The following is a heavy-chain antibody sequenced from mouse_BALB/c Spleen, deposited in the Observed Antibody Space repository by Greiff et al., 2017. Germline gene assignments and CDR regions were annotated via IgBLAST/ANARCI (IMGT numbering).Heavy chain of an antibody. CDR2: ISSGGSYT. Sequence: EVKLVESGGDLVKPGGSLKLSCAASGFTFSSYGMSWVRQTPDKRLEWVATISSGGSYTYYPDSVKGRFTISRDNAKNTLYLQMSSLKSEDTAMYYCARQGYCRPMDYWGQGTSDTVSS. CDR1: GFTFSSYG. V-gene: IGHV5-6*01. J-gene: IGHJ4*01. CDR3: ARQGYCRPMDY.